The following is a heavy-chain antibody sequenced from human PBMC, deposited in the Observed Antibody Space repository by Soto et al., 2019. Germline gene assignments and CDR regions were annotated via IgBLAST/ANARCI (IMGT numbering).Heavy chain of an antibody. CDR1: GGTFSSYT. Sequence: KVSCKASGGTFSSYTISWVRQAPGQGLEWMGGIIPIFGTANYAQKFQGRVTITADESTSTAYMELSSLRSEDTAVYYCVRGSGYTFDYWGQGTLVTVSS. D-gene: IGHD5-12*01. J-gene: IGHJ4*02. CDR3: VRGSGYTFDY. CDR2: IIPIFGTA. V-gene: IGHV1-69*01.